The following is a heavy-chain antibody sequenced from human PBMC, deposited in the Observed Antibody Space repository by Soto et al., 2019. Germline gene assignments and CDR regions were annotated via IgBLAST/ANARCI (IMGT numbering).Heavy chain of an antibody. CDR1: GFTFSSYG. V-gene: IGHV3-33*01. CDR3: ARARASGPNYYYGMDV. Sequence: GGSLRLSCAASGFTFSSYGMHWVRQAPGKGLEWVAVIWYDGSNKYYADSVKGRFTISRDNSKNTLYLQMNSLRAEDTAVYYCARARASGPNYYYGMDVWGQGTTVTVSS. CDR2: IWYDGSNK. D-gene: IGHD6-25*01. J-gene: IGHJ6*02.